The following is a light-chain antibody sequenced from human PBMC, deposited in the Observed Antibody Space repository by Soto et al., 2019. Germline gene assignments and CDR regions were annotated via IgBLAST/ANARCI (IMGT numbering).Light chain of an antibody. V-gene: IGKV3-20*01. CDR2: GAS. Sequence: EIVLTQSPGTLSLSPGERANISCRASQRVNNSYLTWYQQKTGQAPRLLIYGASSRATGIPDRFSGSGFGTDFTLTISRLEPEDFAVYYCQQYGSSPRTFGQGTKVDNK. CDR1: QRVNNSY. J-gene: IGKJ1*01. CDR3: QQYGSSPRT.